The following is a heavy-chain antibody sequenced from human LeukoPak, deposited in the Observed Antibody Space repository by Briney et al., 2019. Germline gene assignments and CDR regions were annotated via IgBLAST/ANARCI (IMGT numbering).Heavy chain of an antibody. V-gene: IGHV3-9*01. CDR3: VKAPTSGWDLNWFDP. J-gene: IGHJ5*02. D-gene: IGHD6-19*01. Sequence: PGGSLRLSCAASGFTFDDYAMHWVRQPPGKGLEWVSGISWNSGSIGYAGSLKGRFTISRDNAKNSLYLQMNSLRPEDTALYYCVKAPTSGWDLNWFDPWGQGTLVTVSS. CDR2: ISWNSGSI. CDR1: GFTFDDYA.